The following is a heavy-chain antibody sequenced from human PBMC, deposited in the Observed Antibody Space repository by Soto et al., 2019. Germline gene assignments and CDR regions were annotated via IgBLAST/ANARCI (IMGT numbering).Heavy chain of an antibody. CDR3: ARVPGP. CDR2: IYHSGST. CDR1: GGSISSGGYS. Sequence: QLQLQESGSGLVKPSQTLSLNCAVSGGSISSGGYSWSWIRQPPGKGLEWIGYIYHSGSTYYNPSLKSRGTISVDRSNNKFTLKLSLVSAADTAAYYCARVPGPWCQGTLVAVAS. V-gene: IGHV4-30-2*01. J-gene: IGHJ5*02.